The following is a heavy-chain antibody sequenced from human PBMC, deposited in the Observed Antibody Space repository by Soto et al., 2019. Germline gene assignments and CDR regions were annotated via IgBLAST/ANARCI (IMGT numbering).Heavy chain of an antibody. V-gene: IGHV4-31*03. CDR3: ARAYGDYYFDR. J-gene: IGHJ4*02. CDR1: GGPIRSGGHY. D-gene: IGHD4-17*01. CDR2: IYHTGSA. Sequence: QVQLQESGPGLVKPSQTLSLTCTVSGGPIRSGGHYWSWIRQHPGKGLEWIGYIYHTGSAYYNPSRKSRLNITVDTSTNQFSLKLASATAADTAVYSWARAYGDYYFDRWGQGPLVTVSS.